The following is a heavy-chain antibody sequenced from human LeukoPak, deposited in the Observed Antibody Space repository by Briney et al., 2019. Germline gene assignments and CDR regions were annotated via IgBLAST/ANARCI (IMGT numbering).Heavy chain of an antibody. Sequence: GGSERLSCAASGFTFSRYDMHWIRQSIGRGLEWVSAIGTAGDSYYPDSVKGRFTISRENAKNSLYLQMNSLRAGDTAVYFCAGVDGLSGKYSFDYWGQGTLVTVSS. V-gene: IGHV3-13*01. CDR2: IGTAGDS. CDR3: AGVDGLSGKYSFDY. CDR1: GFTFSRYD. J-gene: IGHJ4*02. D-gene: IGHD1-26*01.